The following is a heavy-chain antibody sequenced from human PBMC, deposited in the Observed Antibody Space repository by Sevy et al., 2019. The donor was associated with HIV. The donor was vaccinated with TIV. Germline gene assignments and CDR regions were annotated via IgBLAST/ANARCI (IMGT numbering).Heavy chain of an antibody. CDR1: GFTLRTYG. CDR2: ISSDGSNE. D-gene: IGHD2-2*01. CDR3: AIYCLTSTCYSSYEI. V-gene: IGHV3-30*03. J-gene: IGHJ3*02. Sequence: GGSLRLSCAASGFTLRTYGMHWVRQAPGKGPEWVALISSDGSNEYYADSVRDRFTISRDNSKNTLFLQMNSLSPEDTAVYYCAIYCLTSTCYSSYEIWGQGTMVTVSS.